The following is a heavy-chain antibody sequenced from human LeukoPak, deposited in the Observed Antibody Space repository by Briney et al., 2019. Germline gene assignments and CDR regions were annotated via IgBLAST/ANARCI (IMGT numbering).Heavy chain of an antibody. Sequence: GGSLRLACAASGCTFSSYAMSWVRQAPGRGLEWVSAISGSGGSTYYADSVKGRFTISRDNSKNTLYLQMNSLRAEDTAVYYCAKSWSMVGRYYGSGSSFVNLDYWGQGTLVTVSS. D-gene: IGHD3-10*01. V-gene: IGHV3-23*01. CDR3: AKSWSMVGRYYGSGSSFVNLDY. J-gene: IGHJ4*02. CDR2: ISGSGGST. CDR1: GCTFSSYA.